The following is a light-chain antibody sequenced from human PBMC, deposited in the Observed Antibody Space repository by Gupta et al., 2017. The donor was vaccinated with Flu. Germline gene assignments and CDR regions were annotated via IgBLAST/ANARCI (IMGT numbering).Light chain of an antibody. V-gene: IGKV1-33*01. CDR1: QDISSH. CDR2: HAS. J-gene: IGKJ1*01. CDR3: QQYYSLPWT. Sequence: PSSLSASVGDRVTITCQASQDISSHINWYQQIAGKAPKLLIYHASNLEAGVPSRFSGGGSGAQFTLTISTLQPEDIATYYCQQYYSLPWTFGQGTKVEIE.